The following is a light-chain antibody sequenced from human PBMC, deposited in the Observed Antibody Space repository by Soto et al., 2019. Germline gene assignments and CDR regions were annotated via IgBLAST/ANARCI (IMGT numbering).Light chain of an antibody. CDR3: LQYGSSPPLA. V-gene: IGKV3-20*01. J-gene: IGKJ4*01. CDR2: GSS. Sequence: DTVLTQSPGTLSLSPGERATLSCRASQSVSSSYSAWYQQKPGQAPRLLIYGSSARATGIPDRFSGSGSGTDFTLTISRLEPEGFAVYYCLQYGSSPPLAFGGGTKVEIK. CDR1: QSVSSSY.